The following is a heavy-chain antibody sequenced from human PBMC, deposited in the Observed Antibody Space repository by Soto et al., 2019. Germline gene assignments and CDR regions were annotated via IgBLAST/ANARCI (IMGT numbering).Heavy chain of an antibody. CDR1: GFTFSTYA. CDR2: ISGSGDST. CDR3: AKESSSGWSFDY. Sequence: EVQLLESGGGLVQPGGSLRLSCAASGFTFSTYAMNWVRQAPGKGLEWVSGISGSGDSTYYADSVKGRFTVSRDNSKNTLYLQINSLSAEDTALFYCAKESSSGWSFDYWGQGTLVTVSS. D-gene: IGHD6-19*01. J-gene: IGHJ4*02. V-gene: IGHV3-23*01.